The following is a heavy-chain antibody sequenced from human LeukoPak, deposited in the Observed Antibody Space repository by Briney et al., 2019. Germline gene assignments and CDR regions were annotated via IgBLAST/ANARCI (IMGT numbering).Heavy chain of an antibody. D-gene: IGHD1-26*01. V-gene: IGHV3-53*01. CDR3: ARGRSGSYYGLDY. CDR2: IYSGGST. J-gene: IGHJ4*02. Sequence: GGSLRLSCAASGFTFSNYAMSWVRQAPGKGLEWVSVIYSGGSTYYADSVKGRFTISRDNSKNTLYLQMNSLRAEDTAVYYCARGRSGSYYGLDYWGQGTLVTVSS. CDR1: GFTFSNYA.